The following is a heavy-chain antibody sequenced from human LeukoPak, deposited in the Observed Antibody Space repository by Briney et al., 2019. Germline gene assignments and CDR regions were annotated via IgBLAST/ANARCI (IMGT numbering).Heavy chain of an antibody. Sequence: PGRSLRLPCAASGFNFSGYVTHWVRQAPGKGLEWVAVIWSDGSKKDYADSVKGRFTISRDNSKNTVYLQMNNLTAEDTAVYYCARGPSYVSGSYVANWFDTWGQGTPVTVSS. CDR3: ARGPSYVSGSYVANWFDT. CDR2: IWSDGSKK. CDR1: GFNFSGYV. J-gene: IGHJ5*02. V-gene: IGHV3-33*01. D-gene: IGHD3-10*01.